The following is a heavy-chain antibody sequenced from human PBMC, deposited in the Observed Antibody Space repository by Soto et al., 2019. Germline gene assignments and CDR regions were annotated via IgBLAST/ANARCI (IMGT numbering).Heavy chain of an antibody. CDR1: GYTFTSYG. D-gene: IGHD3-22*01. J-gene: IGHJ6*02. Sequence: ASVKVSCKASGYTFTSYGISWVRQAPGQGLEWMGWISAYNGNTNYAQKLQGRVTMTTDTSTSTAYMELRSLRSDDTAVYYYARDGPYDSSGYYYGRYYYYGMDVWGQGTTVTVSS. V-gene: IGHV1-18*01. CDR3: ARDGPYDSSGYYYGRYYYYGMDV. CDR2: ISAYNGNT.